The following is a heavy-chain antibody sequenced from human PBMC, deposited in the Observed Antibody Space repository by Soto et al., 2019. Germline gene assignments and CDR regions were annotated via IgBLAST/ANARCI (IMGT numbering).Heavy chain of an antibody. CDR3: ARVPAAPYYYYGMDV. D-gene: IGHD6-13*01. CDR2: ISSSSSYI. V-gene: IGHV3-21*01. J-gene: IGHJ6*02. CDR1: GFTFSSYS. Sequence: EVQLVESGGGLVKPGGSLRLSCAASGFTFSSYSMNWVRQAPGKGLEWVSSISSSSSYIYYADSVKGRFTISRDNAKNSLYLQLTSLRAEDTAVYYCARVPAAPYYYYGMDVWGQGTTVTVSS.